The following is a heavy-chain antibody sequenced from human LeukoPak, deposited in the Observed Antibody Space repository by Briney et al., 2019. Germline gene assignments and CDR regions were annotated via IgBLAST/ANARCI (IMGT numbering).Heavy chain of an antibody. CDR1: GYTFTSYY. CDR3: AIPNCSSTSCYYYYYYMDV. J-gene: IGHJ6*03. Sequence: EASVKVSCKASGYTFTSYYMHWVRQAPGQGLEWMGGIIPIFGTANYAQKFQGRVTITADESTSTAYMELSSLRSEDTAVYYCAIPNCSSTSCYYYYYYMDVWGKGTTVTISS. D-gene: IGHD2-2*01. CDR2: IIPIFGTA. V-gene: IGHV1-69*13.